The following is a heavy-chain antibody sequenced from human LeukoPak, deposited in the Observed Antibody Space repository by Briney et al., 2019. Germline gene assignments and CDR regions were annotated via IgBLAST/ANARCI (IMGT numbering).Heavy chain of an antibody. CDR1: GFTFSSYE. V-gene: IGHV3-48*03. CDR2: ISSSGSTI. D-gene: IGHD4-17*01. Sequence: PGGSLRLSCATSGFTFSSYEMNWVRQAPGKGLEWVSYISSSGSTIYYADSVKGRFTISRDNAKNSLYLQMNSLRAEDTAVYYCARVYGDGTFDYWGQGTLVTVSS. CDR3: ARVYGDGTFDY. J-gene: IGHJ4*02.